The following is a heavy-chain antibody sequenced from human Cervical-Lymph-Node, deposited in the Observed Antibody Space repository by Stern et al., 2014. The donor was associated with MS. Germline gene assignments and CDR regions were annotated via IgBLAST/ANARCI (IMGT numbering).Heavy chain of an antibody. J-gene: IGHJ4*02. CDR2: INHIGIT. D-gene: IGHD1-1*01. CDR3: LTWKH. Sequence: VQLVESGPGLVKPSGTLSLTCAVSGGSISSDNWWSWGRQPRGKRLEWIGEINHIGITNYNPSLKGRVTMSVDKSRNQFALRLHSVTAADTAVYYCLTWKHWGQGTLVTVSS. V-gene: IGHV4-4*02. CDR1: GGSISSDNW.